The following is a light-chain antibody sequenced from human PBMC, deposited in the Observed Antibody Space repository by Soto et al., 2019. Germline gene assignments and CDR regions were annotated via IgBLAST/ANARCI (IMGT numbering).Light chain of an antibody. V-gene: IGKV3-20*01. CDR2: GAS. J-gene: IGKJ1*01. Sequence: EIVLTQSPGTLPLSPGERATLSCRASHSVSSSYLAWYQQKPGQAPRLLIYGASSRATGIPDRSSGSGSGTDFTLTISRLEPEDFAVYYCQQYGSSPRTFGQGTKVDIK. CDR3: QQYGSSPRT. CDR1: HSVSSSY.